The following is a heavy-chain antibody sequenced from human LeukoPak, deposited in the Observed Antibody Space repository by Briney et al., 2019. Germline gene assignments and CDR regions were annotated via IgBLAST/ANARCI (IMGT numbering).Heavy chain of an antibody. CDR2: IIPIFGTA. D-gene: IGHD5-12*01. J-gene: IGHJ4*02. CDR3: ARDRLYSGYDLGY. V-gene: IGHV1-69*01. CDR1: GGTFSSYA. Sequence: ASVKVSCKASGGTFSSYAISWVRQAPGQGLEWMGGIIPIFGTANYAQKFQGRVTITADESTSTAYMELSSLRSEDTAVYYCARDRLYSGYDLGYWGQGTLVTVSS.